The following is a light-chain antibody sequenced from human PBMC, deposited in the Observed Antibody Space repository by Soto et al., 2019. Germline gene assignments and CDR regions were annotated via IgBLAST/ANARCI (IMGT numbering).Light chain of an antibody. CDR1: SSDVGGCDY. V-gene: IGLV2-8*01. Sequence: QSALTQPPSASGSPGQSVPISCTGTSSDVGGCDYVSWYQQHPGKAPKLMIYQVSKRPSGVPDRFSGSKSGNTASLTVSGLQAEDEADYYCSSYAGDNSGVFGTGTKVTVL. CDR2: QVS. J-gene: IGLJ1*01. CDR3: SSYAGDNSGV.